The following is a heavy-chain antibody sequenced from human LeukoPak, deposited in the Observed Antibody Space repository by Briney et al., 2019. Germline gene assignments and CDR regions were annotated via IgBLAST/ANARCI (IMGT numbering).Heavy chain of an antibody. J-gene: IGHJ6*02. CDR3: ARDLRQWLARTDYHYYGMDV. V-gene: IGHV3-33*01. CDR2: IWYDGSNK. D-gene: IGHD6-19*01. CDR1: GFTFSSYG. Sequence: GGSLRLSCAASGFTFSSYGMHWVRQAPGKGLEWVAVIWYDGSNKYYADSVKGRFTISRDNSKNTLYLQMNSLRAEDTAVYYCARDLRQWLARTDYHYYGMDVWGQGTTVTVSS.